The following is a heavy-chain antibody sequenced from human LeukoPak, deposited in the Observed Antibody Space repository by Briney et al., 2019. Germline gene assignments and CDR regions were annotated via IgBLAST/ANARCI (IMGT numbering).Heavy chain of an antibody. J-gene: IGHJ1*01. Sequence: PGGSLRLSCVASGFTFNTYAMTWVRQAPGKGLEWVSAISGSGGSTYYADSVKGRFTISRDNSKNTLYLQMNSLRAEDTAVYYCAKVLSTVTTIQHWGQGTLVTVSS. CDR2: ISGSGGST. V-gene: IGHV3-23*01. CDR1: GFTFNTYA. D-gene: IGHD4-17*01. CDR3: AKVLSTVTTIQH.